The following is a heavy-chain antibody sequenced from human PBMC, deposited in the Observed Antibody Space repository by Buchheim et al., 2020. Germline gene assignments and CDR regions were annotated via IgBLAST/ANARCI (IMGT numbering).Heavy chain of an antibody. V-gene: IGHV4-34*01. CDR3: ARGCPRIVVVPRRDGMDV. J-gene: IGHJ6*02. Sequence: QVQLQQWGAGLLKPSETLSLTCAVYGGSFSGYYWSWIRQPPGKGLEWIGEINHSGSTNYNPSLKSRVTISVDTSKNQFSLKLSSVTAADTAVYYCARGCPRIVVVPRRDGMDVWGQGTT. CDR1: GGSFSGYY. D-gene: IGHD2-15*01. CDR2: INHSGST.